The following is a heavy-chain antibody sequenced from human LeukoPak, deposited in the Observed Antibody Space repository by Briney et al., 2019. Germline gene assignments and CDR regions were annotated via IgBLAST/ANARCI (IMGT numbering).Heavy chain of an antibody. D-gene: IGHD1-26*01. CDR1: GYIFTGYY. Sequence: ASVKVSCKASGYIFTGYYMHWVRQAPGQGLEWMGWINPNSGGTNSAQKYQGRVTMTRDTSISTAYMELSRLTSDDTAVYYCARHPYSGSYHFDYWGQGTLVTVSS. V-gene: IGHV1-2*02. CDR3: ARHPYSGSYHFDY. J-gene: IGHJ4*02. CDR2: INPNSGGT.